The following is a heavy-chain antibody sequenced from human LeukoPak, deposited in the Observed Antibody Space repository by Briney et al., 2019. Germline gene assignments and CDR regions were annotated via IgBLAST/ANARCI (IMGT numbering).Heavy chain of an antibody. D-gene: IGHD6-19*01. V-gene: IGHV3-21*01. CDR3: ARDHPYSSGWTALDY. J-gene: IGHJ4*02. CDR2: ISSSSSYI. Sequence: GGSLRLSCAASGFTFSSSSMNWVRQAPGKGLEWVSSISSSSSYIYYADSVKGRFTISRDNAKNSLYLQMNSLRAEDTAVYYCARDHPYSSGWTALDYWGQGTLVTVSS. CDR1: GFTFSSSS.